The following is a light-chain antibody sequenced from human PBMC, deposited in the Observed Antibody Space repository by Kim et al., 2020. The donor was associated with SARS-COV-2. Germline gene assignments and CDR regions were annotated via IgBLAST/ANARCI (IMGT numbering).Light chain of an antibody. CDR3: QQYDSRPYT. CDR1: QSVSSN. J-gene: IGKJ2*01. CDR2: GAS. V-gene: IGKV3-15*01. Sequence: EIVMTQSPATLSISPEERATLSCRASQSVSSNLAWYQQKPGQAPRLLIYGASTRATATPARFSGSGSGTEFTLTISSLQSEDFAVYYCQQYDSRPYTFGKGTKLEI.